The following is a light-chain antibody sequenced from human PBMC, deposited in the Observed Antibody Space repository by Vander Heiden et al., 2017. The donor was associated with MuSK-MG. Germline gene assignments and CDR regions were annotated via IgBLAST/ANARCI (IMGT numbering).Light chain of an antibody. V-gene: IGKV2-28*01. J-gene: IGKJ1*01. CDR1: QSLLHSNGYTY. CDR3: SQAPETPET. CDR2: LGS. Sequence: DIVLTQSPLSLPVTPGDPASISCGSTQSLLHSNGYTYLDWYLQKPGQSPQLLIYLGSNRASAVPDTFTGSRSRTDFTLKISRVEAEDLGVYYCSQAPETPETFGQGTKVEIK.